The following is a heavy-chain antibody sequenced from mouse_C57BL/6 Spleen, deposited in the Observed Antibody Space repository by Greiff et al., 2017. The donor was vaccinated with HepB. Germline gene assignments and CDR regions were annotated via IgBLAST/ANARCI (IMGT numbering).Heavy chain of an antibody. V-gene: IGHV1-85*01. J-gene: IGHJ2*01. CDR3: ARRDFRYYGIFDY. D-gene: IGHD1-1*01. CDR2: IYPRDGST. Sequence: QVQLQQSGPELVKPGASVKLSCKASGYTFTSYDINWVKQRPGQGLGWIGWIYPRDGSTKYNEKFKGKATLTVDTSSRTAYMEIHSLTSEDSAVYFCARRDFRYYGIFDYWGQGTTLTVSS. CDR1: GYTFTSYD.